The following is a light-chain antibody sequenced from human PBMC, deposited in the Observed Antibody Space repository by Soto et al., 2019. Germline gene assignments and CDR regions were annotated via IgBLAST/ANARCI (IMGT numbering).Light chain of an antibody. V-gene: IGLV1-44*01. J-gene: IGLJ2*01. Sequence: QSVLTQPPSASGTPGQRVTISCSGSSSNIGCNTVNWYQQLPGTAPRLLIYNNNQRPSGVPDRVSGSKSGTSASLAISGLQSEDEADYYCAAWDDSLNGRVVFGGGTKLTVL. CDR2: NNN. CDR3: AAWDDSLNGRVV. CDR1: SSNIGCNT.